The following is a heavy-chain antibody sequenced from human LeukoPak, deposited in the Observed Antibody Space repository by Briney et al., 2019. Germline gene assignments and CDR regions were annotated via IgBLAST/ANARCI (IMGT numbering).Heavy chain of an antibody. CDR3: ASDFWSGYYDY. D-gene: IGHD3-3*01. CDR2: IYTSGST. J-gene: IGHJ4*02. V-gene: IGHV4-61*02. CDR1: GGSISSGSYY. Sequence: SETLSLTCTDSGGSISSGSYYWSWIRQPAGKGLEWIGRIYTSGSTNYNPSLKSRVTISVDASKNQFSLKLSSVTAADTAVYYCASDFWSGYYDYWGQGTLVTVSS.